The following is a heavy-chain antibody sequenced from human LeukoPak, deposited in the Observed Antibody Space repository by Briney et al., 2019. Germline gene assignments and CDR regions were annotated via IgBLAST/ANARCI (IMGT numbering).Heavy chain of an antibody. CDR1: GFTFSSYA. CDR2: VSGSGGST. V-gene: IGHV3-23*01. Sequence: GGSLRLSCAASGFTFSSYAMSWVRQAPGKGLEWVSSVSGSGGSTYYADSVKGRFTISRDNSKSTLFLQMNSLRAEDTAVYYCAKSSYYDSSGYHREYYFDYWGQGTLVTVSS. D-gene: IGHD3-22*01. J-gene: IGHJ4*02. CDR3: AKSSYYDSSGYHREYYFDY.